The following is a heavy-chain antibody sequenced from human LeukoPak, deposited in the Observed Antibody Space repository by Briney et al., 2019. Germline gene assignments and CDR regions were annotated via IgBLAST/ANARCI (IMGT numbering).Heavy chain of an antibody. CDR3: ARGDTAMSD. CDR2: IIPILGIA. D-gene: IGHD5-18*01. V-gene: IGHV1-69*04. Sequence: SVKVSCKASGGTFSSYAISWVRQAPGQGLEWMGRIIPILGIANYAQKFQGRVTITADKSTSTAYMELSSLKSEDAAVYYCARGDTAMSDWGQGTLVTVSS. CDR1: GGTFSSYA. J-gene: IGHJ4*02.